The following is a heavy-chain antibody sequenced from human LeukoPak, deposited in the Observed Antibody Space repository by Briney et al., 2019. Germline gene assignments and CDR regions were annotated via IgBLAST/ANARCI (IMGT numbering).Heavy chain of an antibody. J-gene: IGHJ4*02. Sequence: GGSLRLSCAASGFTFSIYSMNWVRQAPGKGLEWVSSMSPDSKYIYYADSVKGRFTISRDNAKNSLFLQMNSLTGEDTAVYYCARKTALTYDYWGPGTLVTVSS. CDR2: MSPDSKYI. V-gene: IGHV3-21*06. CDR3: ARKTALTYDY. CDR1: GFTFSIYS. D-gene: IGHD4-17*01.